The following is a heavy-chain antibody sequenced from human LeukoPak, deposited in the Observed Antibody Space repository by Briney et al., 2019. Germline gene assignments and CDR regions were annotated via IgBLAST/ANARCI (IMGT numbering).Heavy chain of an antibody. V-gene: IGHV5-51*01. J-gene: IGHJ3*02. CDR2: IYPGDSDI. Sequence: GESLKISCKGSGYSFTSYWIGWVRQMPGKGLEWMGIIYPGDSDIRYSPSFQGQVTISADKSISTAYLQWSSLKASDTAMYYCARLAGIVVVVAATDDAFDIWGQGTMVTVSS. CDR1: GYSFTSYW. D-gene: IGHD2-15*01. CDR3: ARLAGIVVVVAATDDAFDI.